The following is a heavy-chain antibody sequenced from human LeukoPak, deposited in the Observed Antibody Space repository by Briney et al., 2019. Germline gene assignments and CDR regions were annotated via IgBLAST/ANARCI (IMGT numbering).Heavy chain of an antibody. Sequence: SVKVSCKASGYTLTSYGISWVRQAPGQGLEWMGWISAYNGNTNYAQKLQGRVTMTIDTSTSTAYMELRSLRSDDTAVYYCARNNSGSYFYYGMDVWGKGTTVTVSS. V-gene: IGHV1-18*04. CDR1: GYTLTSYG. CDR3: ARNNSGSYFYYGMDV. J-gene: IGHJ6*04. D-gene: IGHD3-10*01. CDR2: ISAYNGNT.